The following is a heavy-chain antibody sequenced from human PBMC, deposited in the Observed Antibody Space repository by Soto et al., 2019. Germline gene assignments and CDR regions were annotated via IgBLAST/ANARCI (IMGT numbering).Heavy chain of an antibody. CDR1: GGSISTYY. J-gene: IGHJ4*02. CDR3: ARHGYSGDWYGSWDY. D-gene: IGHD6-19*01. CDR2: IYSSGST. Sequence: SETLSLTCTVSGGSISTYYWSWIRQSPGKRLEWIGYIYSSGSTNYNPSLKSRVTMSVDTSKNHFSLKLSSVTAADTAIYYCARHGYSGDWYGSWDYWAQGSPVTGSS. V-gene: IGHV4-59*08.